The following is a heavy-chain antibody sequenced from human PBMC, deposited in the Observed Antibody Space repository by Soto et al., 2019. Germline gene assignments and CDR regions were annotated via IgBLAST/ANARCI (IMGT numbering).Heavy chain of an antibody. V-gene: IGHV4-30-2*01. CDR1: GGSISSGGSP. Sequence: PSETLSLTCAVSGGSISSGGSPWSWIRQPPGKGLEWIGYIYHSGSTYYNPSLKSRVTISVDRSKNQFSLKLSSVTAADTAVYYCAGGPGVARNYWGQGTLVTVSS. CDR3: AGGPGVARNY. D-gene: IGHD5-12*01. CDR2: IYHSGST. J-gene: IGHJ4*02.